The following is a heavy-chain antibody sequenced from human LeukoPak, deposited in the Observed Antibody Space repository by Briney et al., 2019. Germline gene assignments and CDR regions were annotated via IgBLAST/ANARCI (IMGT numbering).Heavy chain of an antibody. CDR2: IHHSGST. V-gene: IGHV4-38-2*01. J-gene: IGHJ4*02. CDR3: ARHPAYGSPVGY. D-gene: IGHD1-26*01. Sequence: KPSETLSLTCAISGYSISSGYYWGWIRQPPGKGLEWIGSIHHSGSTYYNPSLKSRVTISVDTSKNQFSLKLSSVTAADTAVYYCARHPAYGSPVGYCGQGTLVTVSS. CDR1: GYSISSGYY.